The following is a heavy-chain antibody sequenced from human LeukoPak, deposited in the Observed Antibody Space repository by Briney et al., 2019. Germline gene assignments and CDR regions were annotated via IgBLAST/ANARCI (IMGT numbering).Heavy chain of an antibody. CDR3: ARDMVAYCGGDCYSGFDY. CDR1: GGTFSSYA. V-gene: IGHV1-69*13. J-gene: IGHJ4*02. CDR2: IIPIFGTA. D-gene: IGHD2-21*02. Sequence: GASVKVSCKASGGTFSSYAISWVRQAPGQGLEWMGGIIPIFGTANYAQKFQGRVTITADESTNTAYMELSSLRSEDTAVYYCARDMVAYCGGDCYSGFDYWGQGTLVTVSS.